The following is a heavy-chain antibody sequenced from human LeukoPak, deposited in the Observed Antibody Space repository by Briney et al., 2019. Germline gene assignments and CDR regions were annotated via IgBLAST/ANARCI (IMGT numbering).Heavy chain of an antibody. Sequence: PRASVKVSCKASGYTFTGYYVHWVRQAPGQGLEWMGWINPSSGGTNYAQKFQGRVTMTGDTSISTAYMEPSRLSSDDTAVYFCAGRPDTSVVAIFDFWGQGTLVTISS. CDR1: GYTFTGYY. CDR2: INPSSGGT. D-gene: IGHD3-22*01. J-gene: IGHJ4*02. CDR3: AGRPDTSVVAIFDF. V-gene: IGHV1-2*02.